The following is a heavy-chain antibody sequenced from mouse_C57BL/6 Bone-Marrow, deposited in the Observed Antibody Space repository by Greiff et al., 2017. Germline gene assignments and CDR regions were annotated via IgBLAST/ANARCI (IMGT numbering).Heavy chain of an antibody. CDR3: ARRSFPYGNYWYFDV. CDR1: GYTFTSYW. J-gene: IGHJ1*03. CDR2: IDPSDSYT. Sequence: VQLQQPGAELVKPGASVKLSCKASGYTFTSYWMQWVKQRPGQGLEWIGEIDPSDSYTNYNQKFKGKATLTVDTSSSTAYMQLSSLTSEDSAVYYCARRSFPYGNYWYFDVWGTGTTVTVSS. V-gene: IGHV1-50*01. D-gene: IGHD2-1*01.